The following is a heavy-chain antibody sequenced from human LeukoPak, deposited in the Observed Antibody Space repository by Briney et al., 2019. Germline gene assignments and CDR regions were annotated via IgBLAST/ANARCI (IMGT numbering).Heavy chain of an antibody. CDR2: ISSSGSTI. CDR1: GFTFSDYY. V-gene: IGHV3-11*01. CDR3: ARDDYDILTGYYADY. J-gene: IGHJ4*02. Sequence: GGSLRLSCAASGFTFSDYYMSWIRQAPGKGLEWVSYISSSGSTIYYADSVKGRFTISRDNAKNSLYLQMNSLRVEDTAVYYCARDDYDILTGYYADYWGQGTLVTVSS. D-gene: IGHD3-9*01.